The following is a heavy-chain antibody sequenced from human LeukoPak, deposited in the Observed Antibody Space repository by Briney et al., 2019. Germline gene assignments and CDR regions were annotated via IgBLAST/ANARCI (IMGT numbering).Heavy chain of an antibody. CDR3: ATLGELLWGGFDY. CDR1: GGSISSYY. V-gene: IGHV4-59*01. Sequence: SGTLSLTCTVSGGSISSYYWSWIRQPPGKGLEWIGYIYYSGSTNYNPSLKSRVTISVDTSKNQFSLKLSSVTAADTAVYYCATLGELLWGGFDYWGQGTLVTVSS. J-gene: IGHJ4*02. CDR2: IYYSGST. D-gene: IGHD3-10*01.